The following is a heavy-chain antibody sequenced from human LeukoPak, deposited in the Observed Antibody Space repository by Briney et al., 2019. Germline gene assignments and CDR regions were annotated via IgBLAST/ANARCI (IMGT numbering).Heavy chain of an antibody. CDR2: IHSGGFT. Sequence: GGSLRLSCAVSGFIVNDDSMSWVRQAPGKGLEWVSTIHSGGFTYSADYLKGRFTISRDNSKNTLYLQIKSLRVDDTAVYFCARHGVFGDSFDIWGQGAMVIVSS. V-gene: IGHV3-53*01. CDR1: GFIVNDDS. D-gene: IGHD6-6*01. CDR3: ARHGVFGDSFDI. J-gene: IGHJ3*02.